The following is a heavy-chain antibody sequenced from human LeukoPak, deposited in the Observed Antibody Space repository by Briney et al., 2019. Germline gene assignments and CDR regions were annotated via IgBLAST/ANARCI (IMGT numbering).Heavy chain of an antibody. J-gene: IGHJ6*02. CDR1: GFTFSNYW. V-gene: IGHV3-74*01. D-gene: IGHD2-2*01. CDR2: ISTDGKST. Sequence: GGSLRLSCVASGFTFSNYWMLWVRQAPGKGLMWVSLISTDGKSTRYAESVKGRFTISRDNAKNALYLQMDILRIEDTALYFCVRDYQFIQEVWGQGTTVTVSS. CDR3: VRDYQFIQEV.